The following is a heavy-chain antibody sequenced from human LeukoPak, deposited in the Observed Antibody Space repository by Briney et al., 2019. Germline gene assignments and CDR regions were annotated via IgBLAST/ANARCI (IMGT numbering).Heavy chain of an antibody. CDR2: IYTSGST. CDR3: GGRYYYDSSGYYP. V-gene: IGHV4-4*09. D-gene: IGHD3-22*01. J-gene: IGHJ5*02. CDR1: GGSISSYY. Sequence: SETLSLTCTVSGGSISSYYWSWIRQPPGKGLEWIGYIYTSGSTNYNPSLKSRVTISVDTSKNQFSLKLSSVTAADTAVYYCGGRYYYDSSGYYPWGQGTLVTVSS.